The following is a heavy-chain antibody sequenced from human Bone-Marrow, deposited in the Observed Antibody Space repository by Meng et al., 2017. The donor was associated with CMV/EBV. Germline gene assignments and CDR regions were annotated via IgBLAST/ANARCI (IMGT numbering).Heavy chain of an antibody. CDR2: ISSNSSYT. V-gene: IGHV3-11*06. D-gene: IGHD6-6*01. Sequence: AGPGLTFSDYSMSWIRQAPGKGLEWVSYISSNSSYTNYADSVKGRFTISRDNAKNSLYLQMNSLRAEDTAVYYCAAWYSSSSLGIDYWGQGTLVTVSS. CDR3: AAWYSSSSLGIDY. CDR1: GLTFSDYS. J-gene: IGHJ4*02.